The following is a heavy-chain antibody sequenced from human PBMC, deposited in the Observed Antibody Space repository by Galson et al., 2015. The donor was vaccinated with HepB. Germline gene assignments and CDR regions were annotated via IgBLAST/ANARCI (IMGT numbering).Heavy chain of an antibody. D-gene: IGHD3-22*01. V-gene: IGHV3-73*01. Sequence: SLRLSCAASGFSFSGSAFHWVRQASGKGLEWVGRIRTRVNSCATDYAASVKGRFTISRDNSQNTAYLQMNSLKTEDTAAYYCSRQVGTTSFYDSSGISAFGSDLWGQGTVVIVSS. CDR3: SRQVGTTSFYDSSGISAFGSDL. CDR2: IRTRVNSCAT. CDR1: GFSFSGSA. J-gene: IGHJ3*01.